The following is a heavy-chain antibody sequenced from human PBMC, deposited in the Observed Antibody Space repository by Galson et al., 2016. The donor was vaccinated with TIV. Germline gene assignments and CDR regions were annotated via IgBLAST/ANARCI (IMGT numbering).Heavy chain of an antibody. CDR1: GYTFTGFY. V-gene: IGHV1-2*02. D-gene: IGHD3-16*01. CDR3: ARRNWGNWLDP. J-gene: IGHJ5*02. CDR2: LNPDSGDT. Sequence: SVKVSCKASGYTFTGFYIHWIRQAPGQGLEWMGWLNPDSGDTDYAQNFQGRVTMTRDTSIRTVYMELSRLMSVDTAVYYCARRNWGNWLDPWGQGTLVTVSS.